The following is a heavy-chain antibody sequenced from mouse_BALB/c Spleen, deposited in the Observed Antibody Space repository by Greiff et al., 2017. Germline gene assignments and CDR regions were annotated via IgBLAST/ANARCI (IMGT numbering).Heavy chain of an antibody. Sequence: EVKVEESGPSLVKPSQTLSLTCSVTGDSITSGYWNWIRKFPGNKLEYMGYISYSGSTYYNPSLKSRISITRDTSKNQYYLQLNSVTTEDTATYYCASQGNYGNYAMDYWGQGTSVTVSS. J-gene: IGHJ4*01. CDR3: ASQGNYGNYAMDY. D-gene: IGHD2-1*01. V-gene: IGHV3-8*02. CDR2: ISYSGST. CDR1: GDSITSGY.